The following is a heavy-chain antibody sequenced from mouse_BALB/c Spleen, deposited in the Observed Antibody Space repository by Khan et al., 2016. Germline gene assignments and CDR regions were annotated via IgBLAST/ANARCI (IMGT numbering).Heavy chain of an antibody. J-gene: IGHJ3*01. CDR3: ARGKYDGVAY. V-gene: IGHV9-3-1*01. D-gene: IGHD2-14*01. CDR2: INTYTGEP. Sequence: QIQLVQSGPELKKPGETVKISCKASGYTFTNYGMNWVKQAPGKGLKWMGWINTYTGEPTYADDFKGRFAFSLETSAGTAYLQINNLKNEDTATYFCARGKYDGVAYWGQGTLVTVSA. CDR1: GYTFTNYG.